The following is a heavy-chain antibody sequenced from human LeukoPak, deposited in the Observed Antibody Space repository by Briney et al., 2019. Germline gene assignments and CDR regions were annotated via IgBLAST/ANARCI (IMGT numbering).Heavy chain of an antibody. V-gene: IGHV1-18*04. CDR2: ISAYNGNT. CDR3: ARGIAAAGTGDY. D-gene: IGHD6-13*01. Sequence: ASVKVSCETSGYTFTDYYIHWVRQAPGQGLEWMGWISAYNGNTNYAQKLQGRVTMTTDTSTSTAYMELRSLRSDDTAVHYCARGIAAAGTGDYWGQGTLVTVSS. CDR1: GYTFTDYY. J-gene: IGHJ4*02.